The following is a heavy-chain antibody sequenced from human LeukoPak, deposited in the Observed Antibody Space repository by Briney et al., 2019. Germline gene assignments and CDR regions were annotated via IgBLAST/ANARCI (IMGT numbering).Heavy chain of an antibody. Sequence: GRSLRLSCAASGFTFSSYAMHWVRQAPGKGLEWVAVISYDGSNKYYADSVKGRFTISRDNSKNTLYLQMNRLRAEDTAVYFCARVASTSPHYYGMDVWGQGTTVTVSS. CDR2: ISYDGSNK. CDR3: ARVASTSPHYYGMDV. J-gene: IGHJ6*02. CDR1: GFTFSSYA. V-gene: IGHV3-30*14.